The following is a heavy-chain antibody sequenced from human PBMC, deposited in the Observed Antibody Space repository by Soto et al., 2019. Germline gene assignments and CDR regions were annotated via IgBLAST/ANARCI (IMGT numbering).Heavy chain of an antibody. J-gene: IGHJ4*02. CDR3: ARGGDLGIFLYFDY. V-gene: IGHV4-59*01. D-gene: IGHD3-3*01. CDR1: CGSISSNY. CDR2: IYYSGST. Sequence: SETLSLTCTVSCGSISSNYWSWIRQPPGKGLEWIGYIYYSGSTNYNPSLKSRVSISVDTSKNQFSLNLTSVTAADTAVYYCARGGDLGIFLYFDYWGQGTLVTVSS.